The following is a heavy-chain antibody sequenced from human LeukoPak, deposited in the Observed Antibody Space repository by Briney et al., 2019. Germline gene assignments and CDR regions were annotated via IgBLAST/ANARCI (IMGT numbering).Heavy chain of an antibody. CDR2: TNTVGSTT. CDR1: GFTFSSYY. Sequence: PGGSLRLSCAASGFTFSSYYMYWVRQAPGKGPVWVSGTNTVGSTTSYADSVVKGRFTISRDNAKNTLYLQMNRLRAEDTAVYYCVAYNWNYPDYWGQGTLVSVS. V-gene: IGHV3-74*01. D-gene: IGHD1-7*01. CDR3: VAYNWNYPDY. J-gene: IGHJ4*02.